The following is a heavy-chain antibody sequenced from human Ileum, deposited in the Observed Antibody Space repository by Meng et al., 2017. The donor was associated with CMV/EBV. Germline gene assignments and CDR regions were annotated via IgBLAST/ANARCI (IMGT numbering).Heavy chain of an antibody. CDR3: ARVRVYGSGIGRWFDP. CDR2: MYYSGST. J-gene: IGHJ5*02. CDR1: GSIGHGDYS. V-gene: IGHV4-30-4*01. D-gene: IGHD3-10*01. Sequence: GSIGHGDYSWSWIRQPPGTGLECIASMYYSGSTYYNPSLTSRVSISVDTSKSQFSLRLNSVTAADTAVYYCARVRVYGSGIGRWFDPWGQGTLVTVSS.